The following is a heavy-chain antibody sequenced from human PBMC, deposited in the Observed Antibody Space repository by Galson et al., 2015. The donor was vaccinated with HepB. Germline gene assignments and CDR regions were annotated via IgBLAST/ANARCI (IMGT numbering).Heavy chain of an antibody. CDR1: GFTVSSNY. CDR2: IYSGGST. V-gene: IGHV3-66*01. D-gene: IGHD4-17*01. J-gene: IGHJ6*02. Sequence: SLRLSCAASGFTVSSNYMSWVRQAPGKGLEWVSVIYSGGSTYYADSVKGRFTISRDNSKNTLYLQMNSLRAEDTAVYYCATQTTVTTSMAYGMDVWGQGTTVTVSS. CDR3: ATQTTVTTSMAYGMDV.